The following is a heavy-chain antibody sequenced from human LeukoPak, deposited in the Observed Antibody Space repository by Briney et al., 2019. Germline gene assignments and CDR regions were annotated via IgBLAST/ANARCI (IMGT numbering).Heavy chain of an antibody. Sequence: GGSLTLSCAASGFTFDDYAMHRVRQAPGPRLEWASLISGDGGSRYYADSVKGRFTISRDNSKNSLYLQMNSLRTEDTALYYCAKDRDYDILTGYYSGGFDCWGQGTLVTVSS. CDR3: AKDRDYDILTGYYSGGFDC. J-gene: IGHJ4*02. CDR1: GFTFDDYA. CDR2: ISGDGGSR. D-gene: IGHD3-9*01. V-gene: IGHV3-43*02.